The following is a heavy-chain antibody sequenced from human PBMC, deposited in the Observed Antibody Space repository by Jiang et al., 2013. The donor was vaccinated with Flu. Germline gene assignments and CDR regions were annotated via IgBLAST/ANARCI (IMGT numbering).Heavy chain of an antibody. CDR3: ARERRLWGRAPNEGDAFDT. V-gene: IGHV3-21*01. CDR2: ISSTATYI. D-gene: IGHD3-16*01. CDR1: GFTFRTHI. J-gene: IGHJ3*02. Sequence: VQLVESGGGLVKPGGSLRLSCAASGFTFRTHIMNWVRQAPGKGLEWVSSISSTATYIYYADSVKGRFTISRDNARDSVYLQMDSLRAEDTAVYYCARERRLWGRAPNEGDAFDTWGQGTMVTVSS.